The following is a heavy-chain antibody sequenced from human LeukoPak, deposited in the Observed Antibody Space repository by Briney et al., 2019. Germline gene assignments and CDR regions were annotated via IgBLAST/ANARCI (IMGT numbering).Heavy chain of an antibody. CDR3: AIQAQDGTNNWFDP. D-gene: IGHD1-7*01. CDR2: IYTSGST. CDR1: GGSISGLY. J-gene: IGHJ5*02. V-gene: IGHV4-4*09. Sequence: SETLSLTCTVSGGSISGLYCSWIRQPPGKGLEWIGNIYTSGSTNYNPSLKSRVTISIDTSKNQFSLTLSSVTVADTAVYYCAIQAQDGTNNWFDPWGQGTLVTVSS.